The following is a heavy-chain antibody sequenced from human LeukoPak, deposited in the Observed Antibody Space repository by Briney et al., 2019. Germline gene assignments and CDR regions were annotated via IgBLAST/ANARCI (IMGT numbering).Heavy chain of an antibody. D-gene: IGHD6-13*01. CDR1: GYSFSDFW. Sequence: GESLKISCKGSGYSFSDFWIVWVRQMPGQGLEWMGIIYPGDSDTRYSPSFQGQVTISADKSISTAYLQWSSLKASDSAMYYCARQTRGGIVAAGSDYWGQGTLVTVSS. V-gene: IGHV5-51*01. CDR3: ARQTRGGIVAAGSDY. J-gene: IGHJ4*02. CDR2: IYPGDSDT.